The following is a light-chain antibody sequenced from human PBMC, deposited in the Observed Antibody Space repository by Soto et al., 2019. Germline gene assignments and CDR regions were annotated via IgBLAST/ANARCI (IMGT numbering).Light chain of an antibody. J-gene: IGKJ5*01. Sequence: EIVMTQSPATLSVSPGERATLSCRASQSVSNNLAWYQQNPGQAHRLLIYDASTRATGIPARFSGSGSGTEFTRTISSLQSEDFAVYCCQQYTNWPPITFGQGTRLEIK. V-gene: IGKV3-15*01. CDR1: QSVSNN. CDR3: QQYTNWPPIT. CDR2: DAS.